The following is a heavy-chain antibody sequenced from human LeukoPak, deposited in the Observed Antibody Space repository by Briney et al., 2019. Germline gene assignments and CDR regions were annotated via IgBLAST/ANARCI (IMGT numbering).Heavy chain of an antibody. D-gene: IGHD3-10*01. CDR2: INWNGGST. Sequence: PGGSLRLSCAASGFTFDDYGMNWVRQAPGKGLGWDSGINWNGGSTSCADSVKGRFTIYRDNAKNSLYLQMNSLRAEDTAVYYCARGDYYGSGSSGGDYWGQGTLVTVSS. CDR1: GFTFDDYG. V-gene: IGHV3-20*04. J-gene: IGHJ4*02. CDR3: ARGDYYGSGSSGGDY.